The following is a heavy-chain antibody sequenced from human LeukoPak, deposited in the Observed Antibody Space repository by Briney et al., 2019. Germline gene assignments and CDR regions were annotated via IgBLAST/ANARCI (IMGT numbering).Heavy chain of an antibody. D-gene: IGHD2-2*01. CDR1: GGTFSSYA. CDR2: IIPIFGTA. CDR3: ARDRMGPAAMYYFDY. V-gene: IGHV1-69*06. J-gene: IGHJ4*02. Sequence: SVKVSCKASGGTFSSYAISWVRQAPGQGLEWMGGIIPIFGTANYAQEFQGRVTITADKSTSTAYMELSSLRSEDTAVYYCARDRMGPAAMYYFDYWGQGTLVTVSS.